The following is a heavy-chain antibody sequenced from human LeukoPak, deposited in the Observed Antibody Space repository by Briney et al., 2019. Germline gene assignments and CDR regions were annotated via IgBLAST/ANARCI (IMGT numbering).Heavy chain of an antibody. CDR1: GYTLTELS. CDR2: FDPEDGET. Sequence: ASVKVSCKVSGYTLTELSMHWVRQAPGKGLEWMGGFDPEDGETIYAQKFQGRVTMTEDTSTDTAYMELSSLRSEDTAVYYCATPEATSSSDAFDIWGQGTMVTVSS. CDR3: ATPEATSSSDAFDI. V-gene: IGHV1-24*01. J-gene: IGHJ3*02. D-gene: IGHD6-6*01.